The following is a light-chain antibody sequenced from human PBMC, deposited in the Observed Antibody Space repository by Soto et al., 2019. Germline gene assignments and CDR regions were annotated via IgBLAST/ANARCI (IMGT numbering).Light chain of an antibody. V-gene: IGKV3-20*01. CDR2: GAS. CDR3: QQYGRSPWT. Sequence: EIVLTQSPGTLSLSPGETVTLSCRASQSVSNSYLAWYQHKPGQAPRLLIYGASSRAAGIPDGFSGSESGTDFTLTISRLEPEDFAVYYCQQYGRSPWTFGQGTKVDIK. CDR1: QSVSNSY. J-gene: IGKJ1*01.